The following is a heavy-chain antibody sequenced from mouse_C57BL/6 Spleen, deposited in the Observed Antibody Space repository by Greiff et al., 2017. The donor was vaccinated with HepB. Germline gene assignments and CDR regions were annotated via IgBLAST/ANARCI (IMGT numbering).Heavy chain of an antibody. D-gene: IGHD3-3*01. CDR2: INPSNSGT. CDR3: EREGGSYAMDD. CDR1: GYTFTSYW. Sequence: QVQLQQPGTELVKPGASVKLSCKASGYTFTSYWMHWVKQRPGQGLEWIGNINPSNSGTNYNEKFKGKATLTVDKSSSTAYMQLSSLTSEDSAVYYCEREGGSYAMDDWGQGTSVTVSS. J-gene: IGHJ4*01. V-gene: IGHV1-53*01.